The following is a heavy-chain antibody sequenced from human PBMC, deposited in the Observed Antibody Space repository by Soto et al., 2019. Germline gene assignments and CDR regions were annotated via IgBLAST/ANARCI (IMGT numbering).Heavy chain of an antibody. CDR1: GGSFISSNYY. CDR2: IFYGGGSGVA. D-gene: IGHD4-17*01. J-gene: IGHJ4*02. V-gene: IGHV4-39*01. Sequence: ASETLSLTCTVSGGSFISSNYYWFWIRQRPGKGLEWIGNIFYGGGSGVAYYSPSLKSRVTISVDTSKNQFSLNMRSLTAADTAVYFCARRGGGDSLFDSWGQGKLVTVS. CDR3: ARRGGGDSLFDS.